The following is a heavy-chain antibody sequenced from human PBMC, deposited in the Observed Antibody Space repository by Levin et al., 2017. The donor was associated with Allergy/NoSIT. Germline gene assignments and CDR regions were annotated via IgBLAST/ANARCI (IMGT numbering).Heavy chain of an antibody. V-gene: IGHV1-69*04. CDR3: AREGYDILTWYPRGAFDI. Sequence: ASVKVSCKASGGTFSSYPISWVRQAPGQGLEWMGRIIPILGIANYAQKFQGRVTITADKSTSTAYMELSSLRSEDTAVYYCAREGYDILTWYPRGAFDIWGQGTMVTVSS. CDR1: GGTFSSYP. J-gene: IGHJ3*02. CDR2: IIPILGIA. D-gene: IGHD3-9*01.